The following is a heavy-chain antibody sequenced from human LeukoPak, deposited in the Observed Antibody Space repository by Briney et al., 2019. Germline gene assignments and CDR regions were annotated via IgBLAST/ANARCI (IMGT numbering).Heavy chain of an antibody. D-gene: IGHD3-22*01. CDR2: ISHIGST. Sequence: SETLSLTCTVSGGSISSSYWSWIRQPPGRGLEWIGYISHIGSTNYKPSLKSRVSISVDTSKNQFSLKLTSVTAADTAIYYCARGYYDARGDSNPFDIWGQGTMVTVSS. CDR1: GGSISSSY. V-gene: IGHV4-59*01. J-gene: IGHJ3*02. CDR3: ARGYYDARGDSNPFDI.